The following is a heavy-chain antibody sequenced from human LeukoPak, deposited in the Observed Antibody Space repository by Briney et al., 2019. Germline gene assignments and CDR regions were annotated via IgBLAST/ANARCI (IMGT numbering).Heavy chain of an antibody. CDR1: GGSISSYY. CDR3: ARSARGLDWFDP. D-gene: IGHD3-10*01. J-gene: IGHJ5*02. V-gene: IGHV4-59*08. CDR2: IYYSGST. Sequence: SETLSLTCTVSGGSISSYYWSWIRQPPGKGLEWIGYIYYSGSTNYNPSLKSRVTISVDTSKNQFSLKLSSVTAADTAVYYCARSARGLDWFDPWGQGTLVTVSS.